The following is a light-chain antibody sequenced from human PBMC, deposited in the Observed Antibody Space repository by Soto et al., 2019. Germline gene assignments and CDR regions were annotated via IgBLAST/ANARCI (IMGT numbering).Light chain of an antibody. CDR3: LQDYSYPYT. CDR1: QDIKND. Sequence: AIQMTQSPSSLSASVGDGVTITCRASQDIKNDLGWYQQKPGRAPKLLMYAASTLHTEVPLRFSGSGSGSDFTLTISSLQPEDFATYYCLQDYSYPYTFGQGTTLEIK. CDR2: AAS. V-gene: IGKV1-6*01. J-gene: IGKJ2*01.